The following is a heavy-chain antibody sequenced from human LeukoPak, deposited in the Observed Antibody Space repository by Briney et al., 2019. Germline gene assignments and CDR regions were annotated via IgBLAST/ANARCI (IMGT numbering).Heavy chain of an antibody. CDR1: GFTFSSYG. CDR3: ARPSFYDSSGYFFDY. Sequence: PGGTLRLSCAASGFTFSSYGMTWVRQAPGKGLEWVSYISSSSTIYYADSVKGRFTISRDNAKNSLYLQLNSLRAEDTAVYYCARPSFYDSSGYFFDYWGQGTLVTVSS. CDR2: ISSSSTI. V-gene: IGHV3-48*01. J-gene: IGHJ4*02. D-gene: IGHD3-22*01.